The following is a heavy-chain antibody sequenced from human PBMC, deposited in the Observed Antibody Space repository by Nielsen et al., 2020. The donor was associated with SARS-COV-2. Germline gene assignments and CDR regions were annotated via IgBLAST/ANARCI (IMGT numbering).Heavy chain of an antibody. CDR3: ARHRRGGDFQY. Sequence: GSLRLSCSVSGGSITTTTYYWGWVRQPPGKGLEWIGSLYYRGNTYYNPSLKSRVGISADTSKNQFTLRLTSVTAADTGVYYCARHRRGGDFQYWGQGTLVIASS. D-gene: IGHD4-17*01. CDR2: LYYRGNT. V-gene: IGHV4-39*01. J-gene: IGHJ4*02. CDR1: GGSITTTTYY.